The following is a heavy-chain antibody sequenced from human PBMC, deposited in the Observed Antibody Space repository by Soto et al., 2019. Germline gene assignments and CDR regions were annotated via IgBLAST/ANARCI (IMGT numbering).Heavy chain of an antibody. CDR2: IYYSGRT. Sequence: QLQLQESGPGLVKPSETLSLTCTVSGGSISSSNYYWGWIRQPPGKGLEWIGSIYYSGRTYYNPSLKSRVTISVDTSKNQFSLKLSSVTAADTAVYYCASNLQMVTWDYWGQGTLVTVSS. CDR3: ASNLQMVTWDY. CDR1: GGSISSSNYY. V-gene: IGHV4-39*01. D-gene: IGHD5-18*01. J-gene: IGHJ4*02.